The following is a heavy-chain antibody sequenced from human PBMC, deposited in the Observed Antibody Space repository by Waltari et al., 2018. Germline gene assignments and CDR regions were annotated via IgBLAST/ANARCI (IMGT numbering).Heavy chain of an antibody. Sequence: QVHLVESGGGLVKPVASLRLSCAASGFTFSDYYMSWLRQAPGKGLGCVSFISSVGTSLCFPDYGKCRFTISRYNAKNSLYLQMNSLRAEDTAVYYCAREGSFGWYRYWGQGTLVTVSS. CDR3: AREGSFGWYRY. CDR1: GFTFSDYY. D-gene: IGHD6-19*01. V-gene: IGHV3-11*04. CDR2: ISSVGTSL. J-gene: IGHJ4*02.